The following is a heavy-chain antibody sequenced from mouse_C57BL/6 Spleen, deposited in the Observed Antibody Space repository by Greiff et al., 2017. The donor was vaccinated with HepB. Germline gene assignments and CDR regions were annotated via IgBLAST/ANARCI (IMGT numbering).Heavy chain of an antibody. J-gene: IGHJ2*01. D-gene: IGHD2-4*01. CDR3: ARRLDDYDEGYYFDY. V-gene: IGHV3-6*01. CDR1: GYSITSGYY. Sequence: EVKLMESGPGLVKPSQSLSLTCSVTGYSITSGYYWNWIRQFPGNKLEWMGYISYDGSNNYNPSLKNRISITRDTSKNQFFLKLNSVTTEDTATYYCARRLDDYDEGYYFDYWGQGTTLTVSS. CDR2: ISYDGSN.